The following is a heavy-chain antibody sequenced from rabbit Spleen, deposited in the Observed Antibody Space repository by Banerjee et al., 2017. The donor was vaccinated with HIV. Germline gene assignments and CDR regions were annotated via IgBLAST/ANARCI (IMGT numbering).Heavy chain of an antibody. D-gene: IGHD8-1*01. J-gene: IGHJ6*01. CDR3: ARDTGSSFSTYGIDL. CDR1: GIDFSNYNF. CDR2: IDIGSRDFS. Sequence: QQQLEESGGGLVKPGGTLTLTCKASGIDFSNYNFICWVRQAPGKGLEWIACIDIGSRDFSYYASWAKGRFIISKTSSTTVTLQMASLTVADTATYFCARDTGSSFSTYGIDLWGPGPLVTVS. V-gene: IGHV1S45*01.